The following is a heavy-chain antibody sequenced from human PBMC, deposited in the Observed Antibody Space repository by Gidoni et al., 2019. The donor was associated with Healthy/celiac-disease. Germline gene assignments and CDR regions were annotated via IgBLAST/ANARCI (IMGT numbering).Heavy chain of an antibody. V-gene: IGHV4-39*01. D-gene: IGHD6-6*01. CDR1: GGSISSSSYS. CDR3: ARFVYEYSSSSSDYYMDV. J-gene: IGHJ6*03. Sequence: QLQLQESGPGLVKPAETLSLTCTVSGGSISSSSYSWGWIRPPPGKGLEWIGSIYYSGRTYYHPSLKRRVTISVDTSKNQFSLKLSSVTAADTAVYYCARFVYEYSSSSSDYYMDVWGKGTTVTVSS. CDR2: IYYSGRT.